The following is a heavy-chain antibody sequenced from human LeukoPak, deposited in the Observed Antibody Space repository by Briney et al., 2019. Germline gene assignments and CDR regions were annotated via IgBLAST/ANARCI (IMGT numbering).Heavy chain of an antibody. J-gene: IGHJ4*02. CDR3: ARDLTGDPAAYFDF. CDR2: INPNSGGT. D-gene: IGHD3-9*01. Sequence: ASVKVSCEASGYTFTGYYMHWVRQAPGQGLEWMGRINPNSGGTNYAQKFQGRITMTRDTSISTAYMEISWLRSDDTAVYYCARDLTGDPAAYFDFWGQGTLVTVSS. V-gene: IGHV1-2*06. CDR1: GYTFTGYY.